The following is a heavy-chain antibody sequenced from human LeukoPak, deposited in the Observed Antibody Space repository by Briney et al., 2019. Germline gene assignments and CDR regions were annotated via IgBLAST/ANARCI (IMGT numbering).Heavy chain of an antibody. D-gene: IGHD4-11*01. CDR2: IDHTGTT. CDR1: ADSISIYY. CDR3: YFYMDV. Sequence: SETLSLTCSVSADSISIYYWTWMRQPPGKGLEWIGYIDHTGTTSYNPSLNSRVTITAADTAVYFCARGRVSSSTYYSTYYYYFYMDVWGKGTTVIVSS. V-gene: IGHV4-59*01. J-gene: IGHJ6*03.